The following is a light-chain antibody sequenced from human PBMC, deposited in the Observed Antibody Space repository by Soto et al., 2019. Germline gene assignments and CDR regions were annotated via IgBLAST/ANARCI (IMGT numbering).Light chain of an antibody. CDR2: GAS. J-gene: IGKJ1*01. Sequence: SVLTQYPSILSLSRGQGGTRSCSSRQSVSNDFLAWYQQKPGQAPRLLIYGASTRATDVPDRFSGSGSGADFTLTISRLEPEDFAVYYCQQYGSSPPRTFGQGTKVDIK. CDR1: QSVSNDF. V-gene: IGKV3-20*01. CDR3: QQYGSSPPRT.